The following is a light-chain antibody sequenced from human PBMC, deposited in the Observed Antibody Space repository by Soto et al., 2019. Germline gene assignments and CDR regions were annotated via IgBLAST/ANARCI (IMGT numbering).Light chain of an antibody. Sequence: DIVLTQSPGTLSWSAGERVTLSCRASQSVSSYLAWYQRKPGQAPRLLIYGASTRATGIPARFGGSGSGTEFILTISSLQSEDFAVYYCQQYSKWPRTFGGGTKVDIK. CDR2: GAS. CDR1: QSVSSY. CDR3: QQYSKWPRT. V-gene: IGKV3-15*01. J-gene: IGKJ4*01.